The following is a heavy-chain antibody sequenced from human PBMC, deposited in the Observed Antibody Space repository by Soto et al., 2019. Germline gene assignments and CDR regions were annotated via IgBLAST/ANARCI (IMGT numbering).Heavy chain of an antibody. CDR1: GFSFSYYG. CDR2: ITHDGYNR. V-gene: IGHV3-30*18. J-gene: IGHJ4*02. D-gene: IGHD6-6*01. CDR3: AKGGSFDI. Sequence: GGSLRLSCAASGFSFSYYGLHWVRQAPGKGLEWLALITHDGYNRYYADSVKGRFTISRDNSKNTIFLQMNSLKSEDTAVYYCAKGGSFDIWGQGTPVTV.